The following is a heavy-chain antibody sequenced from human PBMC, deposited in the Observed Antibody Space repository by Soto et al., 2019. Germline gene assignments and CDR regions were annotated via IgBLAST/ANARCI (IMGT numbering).Heavy chain of an antibody. CDR1: GDSISSVNHY. V-gene: IGHV4-31*03. CDR3: ARMAEVRWLDP. CDR2: IYYSGST. Sequence: SETLSLTCSVSGDSISSVNHYWNWIRQHPGKGLEWIGYIYYSGSTYYNPSLKSRVTLSVDTSKNQFSLNLRSATAADTAVYYCARMAEVRWLDPWGQGTRVTVSS. J-gene: IGHJ5*02. D-gene: IGHD3-10*01.